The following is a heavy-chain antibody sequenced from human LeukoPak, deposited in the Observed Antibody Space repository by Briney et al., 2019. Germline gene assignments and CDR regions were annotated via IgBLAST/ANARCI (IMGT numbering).Heavy chain of an antibody. CDR1: GFTFDDYA. CDR3: AKANSGTYGAVDY. V-gene: IGHV3-9*01. Sequence: GGSLRLSCAASGFTFDDYAMHWVRQAPGKGLERVSGISWNSGDIGHADSVKGRFTISRDNAKNSLYLQMNSLRAEDTALYYCAKANSGTYGAVDYWGQGTLVTVSS. D-gene: IGHD1-26*01. CDR2: ISWNSGDI. J-gene: IGHJ4*02.